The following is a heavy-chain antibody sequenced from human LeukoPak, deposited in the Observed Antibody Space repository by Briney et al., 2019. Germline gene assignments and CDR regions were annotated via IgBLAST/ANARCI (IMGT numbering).Heavy chain of an antibody. D-gene: IGHD3-22*01. J-gene: IGHJ6*02. Sequence: ASVKVSCKASGYTFTSYGISWVRQAPGQGLEWMGWISAYNGNTNYAQKLQGRVTMTTDTSTSTAYMELRSLRSDDTAVYYCARSSGYLLDYYYGMDVWGQGTTVTVSS. CDR1: GYTFTSYG. CDR3: ARSSGYLLDYYYGMDV. CDR2: ISAYNGNT. V-gene: IGHV1-18*01.